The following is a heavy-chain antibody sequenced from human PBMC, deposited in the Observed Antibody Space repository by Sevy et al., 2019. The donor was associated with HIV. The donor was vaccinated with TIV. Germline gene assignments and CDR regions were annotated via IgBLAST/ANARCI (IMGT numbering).Heavy chain of an antibody. CDR3: ARDRGAGWLQSVYYFDY. D-gene: IGHD5-12*01. J-gene: IGHJ4*02. V-gene: IGHV1-2*06. Sequence: ASVKVSCKASGYTFTGYYMHWVRQAPGQGLEWMGRINPNRGGTNYAQKFQGRVTMTRDTSISTAYMELSRLRSDDTAVYYCARDRGAGWLQSVYYFDYWGQGTLVTVSS. CDR2: INPNRGGT. CDR1: GYTFTGYY.